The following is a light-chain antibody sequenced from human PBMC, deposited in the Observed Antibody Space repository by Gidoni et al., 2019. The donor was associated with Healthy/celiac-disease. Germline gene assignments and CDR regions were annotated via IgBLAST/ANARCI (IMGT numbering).Light chain of an antibody. J-gene: IGLJ1*01. CDR1: SSDVGGYNY. Sequence: QSALTQPHSASGSPGQSVTISCTGTSSDVGGYNYVSWYQQHPGKAPKLMIYEVSQRPSGVPDRFSGSKSGNTASLTVSGLQAEDEADYYCSSYAGSNFFYVFGTGTKVTVL. CDR2: EVS. CDR3: SSYAGSNFFYV. V-gene: IGLV2-8*01.